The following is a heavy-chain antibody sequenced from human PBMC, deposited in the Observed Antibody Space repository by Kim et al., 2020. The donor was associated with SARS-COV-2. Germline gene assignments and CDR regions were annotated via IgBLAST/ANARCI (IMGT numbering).Heavy chain of an antibody. CDR1: GYTFTSHY. J-gene: IGHJ4*02. V-gene: IGHV1-46*01. CDR2: FNPGGGGV. Sequence: ASVKVSCKAFGYTFTSHYMHWVRQAPGQGLEWMEPFNPGGGGVSVARKFPGRVSITRDTSTRTGYIELTSLTSEDTAMYYCGKDSVLVTKARGLDSWGQGTLVTDSS. D-gene: IGHD2-2*01. CDR3: GKDSVLVTKARGLDS.